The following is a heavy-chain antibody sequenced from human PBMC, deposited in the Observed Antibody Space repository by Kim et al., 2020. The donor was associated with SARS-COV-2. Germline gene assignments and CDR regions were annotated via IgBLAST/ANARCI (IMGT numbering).Heavy chain of an antibody. CDR1: GFTFGDYA. CDR3: AKDKRRYYYYGMDV. CDR2: ISWNSGSI. Sequence: GGSLRLSCAASGFTFGDYAMHWVRQAPGKGLEWVSGISWNSGSIGYADSVKGRFTISRDNAKNSLYLQMNSLRAEDTALYYCAKDKRRYYYYGMDVWGQGTTVTVSS. V-gene: IGHV3-9*01. J-gene: IGHJ6*02.